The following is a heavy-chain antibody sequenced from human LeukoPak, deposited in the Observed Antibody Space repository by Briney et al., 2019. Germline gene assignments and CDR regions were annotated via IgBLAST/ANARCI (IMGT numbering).Heavy chain of an antibody. D-gene: IGHD3-3*01. Sequence: GASVTVSCKVSGYTFTSYDINWVRQATGQGLEWMGWMNPNSGNTGYAQKFQGRVTMTRNTSISTAYMELSSLRSEDTAVYYCARGRGITIFGVVIIGQNWFDPWGQGTLVTVSS. CDR1: GYTFTSYD. CDR2: MNPNSGNT. CDR3: ARGRGITIFGVVIIGQNWFDP. J-gene: IGHJ5*02. V-gene: IGHV1-8*01.